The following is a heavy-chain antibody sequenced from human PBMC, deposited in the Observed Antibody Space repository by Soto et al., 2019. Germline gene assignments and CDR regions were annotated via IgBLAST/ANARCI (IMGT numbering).Heavy chain of an antibody. V-gene: IGHV4-4*02. CDR2: IYPTAST. CDR1: GGSISSSKW. D-gene: IGHD3-9*01. CDR3: ARDRRSYYDILTGFDYDGMDV. J-gene: IGHJ6*02. Sequence: SPTLPLTCPVSGGSISSSKWWSWVRQPPGNGLEWIGEIYPTASTNYNPSLKSRVTISVDKSKNQFSLKLSSVTAADTAVYYCARDRRSYYDILTGFDYDGMDVCGQGTTVTVS.